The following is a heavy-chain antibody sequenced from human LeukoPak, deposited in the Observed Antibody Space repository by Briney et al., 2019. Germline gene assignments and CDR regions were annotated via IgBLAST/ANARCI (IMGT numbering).Heavy chain of an antibody. V-gene: IGHV1-24*01. Sequence: ASVKVSCKVSGYTLTELSMHWVRQAHGKGREWMGGFDPEDGETIYAQTFQGRVTMTEDTSTDTAYMELSSLRSEDTAVYYWATDLRRGSYYQDYWGQGTLVTVSS. D-gene: IGHD1-26*01. CDR1: GYTLTELS. J-gene: IGHJ4*02. CDR2: FDPEDGET. CDR3: ATDLRRGSYYQDY.